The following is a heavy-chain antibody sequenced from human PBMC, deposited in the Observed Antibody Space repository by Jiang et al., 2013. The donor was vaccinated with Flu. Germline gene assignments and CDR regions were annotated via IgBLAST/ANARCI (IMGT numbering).Heavy chain of an antibody. V-gene: IGHV6-1*01. CDR1: GDSVSSNNVA. CDR3: ARGRNSAFDI. J-gene: IGHJ3*02. D-gene: IGHD2/OR15-2a*01. CDR2: TYYRSKWYN. Sequence: SQTLSLTCDISGDSVSSNNVAWNWIRQSPSGGLEWLGRTYYRSKWYNDYAVSVKSHITINSDTSKNQVSLHLNSVTPDDTAVYYCARGRNSAFDIWGQGTLVTVSS.